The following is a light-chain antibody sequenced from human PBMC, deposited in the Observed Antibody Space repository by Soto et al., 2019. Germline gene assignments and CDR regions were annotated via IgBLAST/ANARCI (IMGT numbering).Light chain of an antibody. Sequence: EIVMTQSPATLSVSPGERATLSCRASQSVSSNLAWYQQKPGQAPRLLIYGASTRATGIPARFSGSGSGTEFTLNIRSLQSEDFAVYYCQQYNNWPRTFGQATKVEIK. CDR1: QSVSSN. CDR2: GAS. J-gene: IGKJ1*01. V-gene: IGKV3-15*01. CDR3: QQYNNWPRT.